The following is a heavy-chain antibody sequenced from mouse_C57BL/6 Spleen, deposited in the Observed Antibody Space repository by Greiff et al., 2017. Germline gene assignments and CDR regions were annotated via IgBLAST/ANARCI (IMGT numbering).Heavy chain of an antibody. D-gene: IGHD1-1*01. V-gene: IGHV1-19*01. CDR2: INPYNGGT. CDR3: ARNYGSSYFDY. CDR1: GYTFTDYY. Sequence: VHVKQSGPVLVKPGASVKMSCKVSGYTFTDYYMNWVKQSHGQSLEWIGVINPYNGGTSYNQTFKGKATLTVDKSSSTAYMELNSLTSEDSAVYYCARNYGSSYFDYWGQGTTLTVSS. J-gene: IGHJ2*01.